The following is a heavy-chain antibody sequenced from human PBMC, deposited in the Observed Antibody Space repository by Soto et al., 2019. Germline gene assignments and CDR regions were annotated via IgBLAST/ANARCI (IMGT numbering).Heavy chain of an antibody. J-gene: IGHJ6*02. CDR2: ISYDGSNK. D-gene: IGHD2-15*01. V-gene: IGHV3-30-3*01. CDR1: GFTFSSYA. Sequence: PGGSLRLSCAASGFTFSSYAMHWVRQAPGKGLEWVAVISYDGSNKYYADSVKGRFTISRDNSKNTLYLQMNSLRAEDTAVYYCARDSGGSSEFPYYYYGMDVWGQGTTVTVSS. CDR3: ARDSGGSSEFPYYYYGMDV.